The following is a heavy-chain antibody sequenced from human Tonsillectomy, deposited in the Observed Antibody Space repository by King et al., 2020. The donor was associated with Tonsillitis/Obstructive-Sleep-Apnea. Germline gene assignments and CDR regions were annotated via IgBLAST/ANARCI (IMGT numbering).Heavy chain of an antibody. CDR2: INNDGGYT. D-gene: IGHD3-3*02. J-gene: IGHJ4*02. CDR3: VKSLSQGLAPHDC. CDR1: GFTFSSYS. Sequence: VQLVESGGGLVQPGGSLRLSCSASGFTFSSYSMHWVRQAPGKGLDYVSGINNDGGYTPYADSVKGRFSISRDNSKNTLYLQMNSLRVEDTALYYCVKSLSQGLAPHDCWGRGILVTVSP. V-gene: IGHV3-64D*06.